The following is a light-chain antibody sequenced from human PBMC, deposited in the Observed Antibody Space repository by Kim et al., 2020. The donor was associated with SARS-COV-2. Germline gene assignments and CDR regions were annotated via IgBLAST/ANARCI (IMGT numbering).Light chain of an antibody. Sequence: QSVLTQPPSASGTPGQRVTISCSGSSSNIGSNTVNWYQQLPGTAPKLLIYSNNQRPSGVPDRFSGSKSGTSASLAISGLRSEDEADYHCAAWDASLSGWVFGGGTQLTVL. CDR3: AAWDASLSGWV. V-gene: IGLV1-44*01. J-gene: IGLJ3*02. CDR2: SNN. CDR1: SSNIGSNT.